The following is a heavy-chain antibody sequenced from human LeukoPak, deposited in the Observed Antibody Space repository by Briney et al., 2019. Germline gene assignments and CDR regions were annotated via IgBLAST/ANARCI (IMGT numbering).Heavy chain of an antibody. CDR1: GGSISSGDYY. V-gene: IGHV4-30-4*08. Sequence: SQTLSLTCTVSGGSISSGDYYWSWIRQPPGKGLEWIGYIYYSGSTYYNPSLKSRVTISVDTSKNQFSLKLSSVTAADTAMYYCASADFWSGNYYMDVWGKGTTVTVSS. CDR2: IYYSGST. J-gene: IGHJ6*03. CDR3: ASADFWSGNYYMDV. D-gene: IGHD3-3*01.